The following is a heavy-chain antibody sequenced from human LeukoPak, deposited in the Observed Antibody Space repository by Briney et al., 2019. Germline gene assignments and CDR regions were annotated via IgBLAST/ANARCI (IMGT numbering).Heavy chain of an antibody. CDR2: ISSSGTLI. CDR1: GFTFSSYE. J-gene: IGHJ4*02. V-gene: IGHV3-48*03. Sequence: GGSLRLSCAASGFTFSSYEMNWVRQAPGKGLEWVSYISSSGTLIYNADSVKGRFTISRDNARNSLYLQMNSLRAEDTAVYYCARKYCSSTSCLFDYWGQGTLVTISS. D-gene: IGHD2-2*01. CDR3: ARKYCSSTSCLFDY.